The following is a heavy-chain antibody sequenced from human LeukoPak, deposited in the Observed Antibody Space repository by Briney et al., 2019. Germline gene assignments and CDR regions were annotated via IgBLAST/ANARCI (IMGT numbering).Heavy chain of an antibody. V-gene: IGHV4-4*07. CDR1: GCSIGSYY. Sequence: SETLSLTFTVSGCSIGSYYWSVIRQPAGKGLDWIGRAHNRRSTNYNPSLKSRVTISVDTSKNQFSLRLNSVTAADTAVYFCARSPSTYYYYYMDVWGKGTTVTVSS. D-gene: IGHD2/OR15-2a*01. CDR2: AHNRRST. J-gene: IGHJ6*03. CDR3: ARSPSTYYYYYMDV.